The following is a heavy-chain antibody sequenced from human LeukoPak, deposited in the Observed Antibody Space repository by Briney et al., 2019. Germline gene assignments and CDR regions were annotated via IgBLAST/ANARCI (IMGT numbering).Heavy chain of an antibody. Sequence: GASVKVSCKASGGTFSSYAISWVRQAPGQGPEWMGGIIPIFGTANYAQKFQGRVTITADKSTSTAYMGLSSLRSEDTAVYYCAISMTTVTTGWFDPWGQGTLVTVSS. J-gene: IGHJ5*02. V-gene: IGHV1-69*06. CDR1: GGTFSSYA. CDR2: IIPIFGTA. D-gene: IGHD4-17*01. CDR3: AISMTTVTTGWFDP.